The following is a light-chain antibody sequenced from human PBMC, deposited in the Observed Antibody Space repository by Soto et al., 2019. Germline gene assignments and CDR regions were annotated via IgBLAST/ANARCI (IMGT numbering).Light chain of an antibody. CDR2: GAS. CDR3: QQYGHSLWT. V-gene: IGKV3-20*01. J-gene: IGKJ1*01. Sequence: EIVLTQSPGALSLSPGEGATLSCRASQSVSSYLAWYQQKPGQAPRLLIYGASSRATGIPDRFSGSGSGTDFTLTISRLEPEDYAVYYCQQYGHSLWTFGQGTKVDI. CDR1: QSVSSY.